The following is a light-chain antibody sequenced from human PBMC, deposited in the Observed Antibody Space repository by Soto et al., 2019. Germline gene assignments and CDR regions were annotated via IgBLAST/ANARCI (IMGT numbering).Light chain of an antibody. CDR3: QQYTGPPTT. CDR1: QSIDGN. CDR2: GAS. J-gene: IGKJ5*01. V-gene: IGKV3-20*01. Sequence: EIVLTQSPSTLSVSPGEGATLSCRASQSIDGNLAWYQQRPGQAPRLLIYGASTRAAGIPDRFSGSGSGTDFTLTITRLEPEDSAVYFCQQYTGPPTTFGQGTRLEIK.